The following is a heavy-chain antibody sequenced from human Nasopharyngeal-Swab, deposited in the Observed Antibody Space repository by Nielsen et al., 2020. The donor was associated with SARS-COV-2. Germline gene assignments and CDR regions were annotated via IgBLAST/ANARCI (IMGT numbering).Heavy chain of an antibody. CDR2: ISYDGSNK. J-gene: IGHJ4*02. Sequence: GESLKISCAASGFTFSSYAMSWVRQAPGKGLEWVAVISYDGSNKYYADSVKGRFTISRDNSKNTLYLQMNSLRAEDTAVYYCARARGDLGYWGQGTLVTVSS. V-gene: IGHV3-30*03. D-gene: IGHD5-12*01. CDR1: GFTFSSYA. CDR3: ARARGDLGY.